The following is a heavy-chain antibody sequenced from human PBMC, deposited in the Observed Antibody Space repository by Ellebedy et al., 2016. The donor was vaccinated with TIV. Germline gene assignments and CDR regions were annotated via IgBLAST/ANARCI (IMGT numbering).Heavy chain of an antibody. J-gene: IGHJ4*02. V-gene: IGHV3-9*01. CDR1: GFTFDDYG. CDR3: AKDGPVVDFDY. Sequence: GGSLRLSXAASGFTFDDYGMHWARQAPGKGLEWVSGISKNSDNIGYADSVKGRFTISRDNAKNSLYLQMNSLRAEDTALYYCAKDGPVVDFDYWGQGTLVTVSS. CDR2: ISKNSDNI.